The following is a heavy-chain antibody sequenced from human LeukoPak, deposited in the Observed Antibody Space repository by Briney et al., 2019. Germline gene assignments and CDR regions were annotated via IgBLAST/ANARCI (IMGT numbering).Heavy chain of an antibody. CDR1: GFTFSSYA. CDR2: IYYSGST. V-gene: IGHV4-39*07. Sequence: GSLRLSCAASGFTFSSYAMSWVRQPPGKGLEWIGSIYYSGSTYYNPSLKSRVTISVDTSKNQFSLNLISVTAADTAVYYCARDLSGYDILTGYYHRRYYFDYWGQGTLVTVSS. D-gene: IGHD3-9*01. CDR3: ARDLSGYDILTGYYHRRYYFDY. J-gene: IGHJ4*02.